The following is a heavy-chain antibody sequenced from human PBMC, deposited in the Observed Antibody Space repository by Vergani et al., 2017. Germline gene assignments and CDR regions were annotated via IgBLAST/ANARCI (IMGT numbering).Heavy chain of an antibody. CDR2: INHSGST. CDR3: ARAGDYDSSGYYYVNDY. CDR1: GGSFSGYY. J-gene: IGHJ4*02. D-gene: IGHD3-22*01. Sequence: QVQLQQWGAGLLKPSETLSLTCAVYGGSFSGYYWSWIRQPPGKGLEWIGEINHSGSTNYNPSLKSRVTISVDTSKNQFSLKLSSVTAADTAVYYCARAGDYDSSGYYYVNDYWGQGTLVTVSS. V-gene: IGHV4-34*01.